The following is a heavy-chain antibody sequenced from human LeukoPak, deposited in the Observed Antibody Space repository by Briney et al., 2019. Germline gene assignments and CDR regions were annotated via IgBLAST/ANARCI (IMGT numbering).Heavy chain of an antibody. V-gene: IGHV4-38-2*02. J-gene: IGHJ5*02. Sequence: SETLTLTCAVSGYSITSGFSWGWIRQPPGKGLEWIGTISHSGTTDYKSTLESRLTISMDTSKNLLSRRLTSVTAADTAVYYWAREGAVPGIDPWGQGTLVTVSS. CDR1: GYSITSGFS. D-gene: IGHD3-16*01. CDR3: AREGAVPGIDP. CDR2: ISHSGTT.